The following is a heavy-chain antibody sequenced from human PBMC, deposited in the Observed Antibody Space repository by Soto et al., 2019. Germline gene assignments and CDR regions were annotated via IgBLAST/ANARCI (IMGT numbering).Heavy chain of an antibody. CDR2: ISGSGATT. V-gene: IGHV3-23*01. CDR1: GFIFSNYA. D-gene: IGHD1-1*01. J-gene: IGHJ4*02. Sequence: SVGSLRLSCAASGFIFSNYAMSWVRQAPGRGLEWVSAISGSGATTYYPDSVKGRFTISRDNSKNTLYLQMNNLRADDTAVYYCTKGGIPRRYNIPKVDFDYWGQGSLVTVSS. CDR3: TKGGIPRRYNIPKVDFDY.